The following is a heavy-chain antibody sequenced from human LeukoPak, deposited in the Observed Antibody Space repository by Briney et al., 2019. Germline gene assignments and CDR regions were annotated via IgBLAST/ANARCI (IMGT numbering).Heavy chain of an antibody. CDR2: IWYDGSNK. CDR3: ARDRRLLWFGELVLCY. J-gene: IGHJ4*02. Sequence: PGRSLRLSCAASGFTFSSYGMHWVRQAPGKGLEWVAVIWYDGSNKYYADSVKGRFTISRDNSKNTLYLQMNSLRAEDTAVYYCARDRRLLWFGELVLCYWGQGTLVTVSS. D-gene: IGHD3-10*01. V-gene: IGHV3-33*01. CDR1: GFTFSSYG.